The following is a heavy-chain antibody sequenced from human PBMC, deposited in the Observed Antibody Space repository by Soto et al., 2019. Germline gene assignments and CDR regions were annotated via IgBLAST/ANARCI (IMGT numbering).Heavy chain of an antibody. Sequence: GETLKISCKGSGYSFTSYWIGWVRQMPGKGLEWMGIIYPGDSDTRYSPSFQGQVTISADKSISTAYLQWSSLKASDTAMYYCASAVHYGSGSFDYYYGMHVWGQGTTVTVSS. CDR2: IYPGDSDT. CDR3: ASAVHYGSGSFDYYYGMHV. CDR1: GYSFTSYW. V-gene: IGHV5-51*01. J-gene: IGHJ6*02. D-gene: IGHD3-10*01.